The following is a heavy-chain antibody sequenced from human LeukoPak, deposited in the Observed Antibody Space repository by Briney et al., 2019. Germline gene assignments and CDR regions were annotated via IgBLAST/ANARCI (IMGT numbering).Heavy chain of an antibody. D-gene: IGHD3-10*01. Sequence: SETLSLTCTVSGGSISSSSYYWGWIRQPPGKGLEWIGSIYYSGSNYYNPSLKSRVTISVDTSKNQFSLKLSSVAAADTAVYYCARVGGSGSYVRDAFDIWGQGTMVTVSS. CDR1: GGSISSSSYY. CDR2: IYYSGSN. J-gene: IGHJ3*02. CDR3: ARVGGSGSYVRDAFDI. V-gene: IGHV4-39*07.